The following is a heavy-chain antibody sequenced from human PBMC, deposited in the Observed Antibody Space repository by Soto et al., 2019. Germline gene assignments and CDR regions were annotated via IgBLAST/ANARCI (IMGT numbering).Heavy chain of an antibody. Sequence: EVQLLESGGGLVRPGGSLRLSCTVSGFAFNNYGINWVRQAPGRGLEWVSSISKSDYTYYSDSVTGRFTISRDNAKNSVSLQMNTLRVEDTAVYYCAREDSIIIPAVSDFWGHGTLVTVSS. CDR3: AREDSIIIPAVSDF. J-gene: IGHJ4*01. D-gene: IGHD2-2*01. CDR1: GFAFNNYG. CDR2: ISKSDYT. V-gene: IGHV3-21*01.